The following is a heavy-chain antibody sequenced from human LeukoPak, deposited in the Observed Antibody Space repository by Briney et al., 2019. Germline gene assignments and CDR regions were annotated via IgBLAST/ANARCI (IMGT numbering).Heavy chain of an antibody. CDR2: IDLDDDK. V-gene: IGHV2-70*11. CDR3: AHIRSCVDGFGDLKGAIDV. CDR1: GFSLSTSGMC. D-gene: IGHD3-10*01. Sequence: SGPTLVNPTQTLTLTCSFSGFSLSTSGMCVSWIRQPPGKALEFLARIDLDDDKYYRTSLKTRLTISKDTSKDQVVLTMTNMDPVDTATYYCAHIRSCVDGFGDLKGAIDVWGQGTMVTVSS. J-gene: IGHJ3*01.